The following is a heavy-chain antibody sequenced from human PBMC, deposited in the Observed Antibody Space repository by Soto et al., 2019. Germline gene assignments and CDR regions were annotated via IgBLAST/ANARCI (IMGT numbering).Heavy chain of an antibody. J-gene: IGHJ6*02. D-gene: IGHD6-6*01. CDR2: IYPGDSDT. CDR3: AGQEYSSSHVYYYYGMDV. Sequence: PGKGLEWMGIIYPGDSDTRYSPSFQGHVTISADKSISTAYLQWSSLKASDTAMYYCAGQEYSSSHVYYYYGMDVWGQGTTVTVSS. V-gene: IGHV5-51*01.